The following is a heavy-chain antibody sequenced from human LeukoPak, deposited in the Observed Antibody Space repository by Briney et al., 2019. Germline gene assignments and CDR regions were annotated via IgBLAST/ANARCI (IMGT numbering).Heavy chain of an antibody. D-gene: IGHD3-22*01. Sequence: RQAPGKGLEWVAGISDRGSRTNYADSVKGRFTISTDHPKNTLYLQMNSLRAEDTAVYFCAKRGVVIRVILVGFHKQAYYFDSWGQGALVTVSS. J-gene: IGHJ4*02. CDR3: AKRGVVIRVILVGFHKQAYYFDS. CDR2: ISDRGSRT. V-gene: IGHV3-23*01.